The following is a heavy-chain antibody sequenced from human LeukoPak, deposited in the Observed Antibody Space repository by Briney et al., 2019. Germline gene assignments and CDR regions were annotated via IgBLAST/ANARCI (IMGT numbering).Heavy chain of an antibody. CDR2: ISYTGTM. V-gene: IGHV3-48*01. CDR3: TRDPRALDY. J-gene: IGHJ4*02. CDR1: GFTFSSYS. Sequence: GGSLRLSCAASGFTFSSYSMNWVRQAPGKGLEWVSYISYTGTMYYADSVKGRFTISRDNAKNSLYLHMNSLRAEDTALYYCTRDPRALDYWGQGTLVTVSS.